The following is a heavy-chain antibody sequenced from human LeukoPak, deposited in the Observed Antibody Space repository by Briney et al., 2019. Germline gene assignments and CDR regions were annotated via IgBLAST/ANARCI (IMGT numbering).Heavy chain of an antibody. J-gene: IGHJ6*02. Sequence: SETLSLTCTVSGGSISSYYWSWIRQPPGKGLEWIGYIYYSGSTNYNSSLKSRVTISVDTSKNQFSLKLSSVIAADTAVYYCARGNYDFWSGYYASYMDVWGQGTTVTVSS. V-gene: IGHV4-59*01. CDR1: GGSISSYY. CDR2: IYYSGST. D-gene: IGHD3-3*01. CDR3: ARGNYDFWSGYYASYMDV.